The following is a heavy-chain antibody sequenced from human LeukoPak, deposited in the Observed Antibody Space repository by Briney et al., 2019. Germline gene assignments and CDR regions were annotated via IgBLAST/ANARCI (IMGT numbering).Heavy chain of an antibody. D-gene: IGHD6-13*01. Sequence: ASVKVSCKASGYTFSGYYIHWVRQAPGQGLEWMGRINPDSGDTNYVRKFLGRVTMTRDTSISTAYLEVSSLRPDDTAMYYCARDLTGGIAAAGDWFDPWGQRTLVTVSS. J-gene: IGHJ5*02. CDR1: GYTFSGYY. CDR3: ARDLTGGIAAAGDWFDP. V-gene: IGHV1-2*06. CDR2: INPDSGDT.